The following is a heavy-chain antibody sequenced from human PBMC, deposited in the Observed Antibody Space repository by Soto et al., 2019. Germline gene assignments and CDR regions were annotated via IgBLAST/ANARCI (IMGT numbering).Heavy chain of an antibody. J-gene: IGHJ6*02. D-gene: IGHD1-26*01. CDR3: ARDRGAGSNYLLNYYYVALVV. CDR1: GFMFSSYV. CDR2: ISYSGDNK. V-gene: IGHV3-30-3*01. Sequence: VQLVESGGGVVQPGRSLRLSCAASGFMFSSYVMHWVRQAPGKGLEWVAAISYSGDNKYYADSVKGRFTISRDNSKNTLYLQMNSLRGEDTAVYYCARDRGAGSNYLLNYYYVALVVWGQGTTITVSS.